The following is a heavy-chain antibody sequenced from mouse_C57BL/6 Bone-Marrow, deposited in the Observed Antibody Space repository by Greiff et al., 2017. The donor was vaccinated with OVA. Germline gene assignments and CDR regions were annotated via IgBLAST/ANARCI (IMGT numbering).Heavy chain of an antibody. Sequence: VQLQQSGAELARPGASVKMSCKASGYTFTSYTMHWVKQRPIQGLEWIGNIDPSDSETHYNQKFKDKATLTVDKSSSTAYMQLSSLTSEDSAVYYCARGSGPLYYFDYWGQGTTLTVSS. CDR3: ARGSGPLYYFDY. D-gene: IGHD3-2*02. V-gene: IGHV1-52*01. CDR2: IDPSDSET. J-gene: IGHJ2*01. CDR1: GYTFTSYT.